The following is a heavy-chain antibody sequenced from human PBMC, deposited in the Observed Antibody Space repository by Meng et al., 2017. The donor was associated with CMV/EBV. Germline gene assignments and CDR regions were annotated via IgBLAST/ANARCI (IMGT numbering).Heavy chain of an antibody. CDR1: GYTLTELS. Sequence: QVQRVQAGAGVTKPGASLKVSCKVSGYTLTELSMHWVRQVPGKGLEWMGGFDPEDGETIYAQKFQGRVTMTEDTSTDTAYMELSSLRSEDTAVYYCATEIFGGWYSFDYWGQGTLVTVSS. D-gene: IGHD6-19*01. CDR2: FDPEDGET. V-gene: IGHV1-24*01. CDR3: ATEIFGGWYSFDY. J-gene: IGHJ4*02.